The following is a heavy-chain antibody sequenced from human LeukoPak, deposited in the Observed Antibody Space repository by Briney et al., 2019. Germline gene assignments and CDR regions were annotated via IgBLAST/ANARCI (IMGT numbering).Heavy chain of an antibody. V-gene: IGHV3-30-3*01. Sequence: GGSLRLSCAASGFTFSSYAMHCVRQAPGKGLEWVAVIPYDGSNKYYADSVKGRFTISRDNSKNTLYLQMNSLRAEDTAVYYCARFTYYDSSGSPGYWGQGTLVTVSS. CDR2: IPYDGSNK. CDR3: ARFTYYDSSGSPGY. CDR1: GFTFSSYA. J-gene: IGHJ4*02. D-gene: IGHD3-22*01.